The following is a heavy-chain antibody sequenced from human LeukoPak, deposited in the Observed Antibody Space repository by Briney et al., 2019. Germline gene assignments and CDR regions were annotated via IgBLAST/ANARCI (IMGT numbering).Heavy chain of an antibody. CDR1: GFTFNTYT. CDR2: ISSTSSTI. J-gene: IGHJ5*02. V-gene: IGHV3-48*01. CDR3: ARVNGP. Sequence: GGSLRLSCAASGFTFNTYTMNWVRQAPGKGLEWVSSISSTSSTIYYADSVRGRFTISRDNAKNSLYLQMNSLRAEDTAVYYCARVNGPWGQGTLVTVSS.